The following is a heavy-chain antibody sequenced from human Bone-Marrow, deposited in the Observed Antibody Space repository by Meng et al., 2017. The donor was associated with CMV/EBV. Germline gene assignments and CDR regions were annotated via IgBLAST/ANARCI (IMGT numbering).Heavy chain of an antibody. CDR3: ARGKSGCGYWAEIDY. CDR2: ISDDGSNK. CDR1: GFTFSSYA. Sequence: GESLKISCAASGFTFSSYAMRWLRQAPGKGLEWVAVISDDGSNKYYADSVKGRFTISRDNYKNTLYLQMNSLRADDTAVYYCARGKSGCGYWAEIDYWGQGTLVTVSS. D-gene: IGHD2-8*02. V-gene: IGHV3-30-3*01. J-gene: IGHJ4*02.